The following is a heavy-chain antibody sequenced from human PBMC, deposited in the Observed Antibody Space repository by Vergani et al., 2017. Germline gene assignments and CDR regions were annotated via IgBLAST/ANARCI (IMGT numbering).Heavy chain of an antibody. CDR1: GGSISSGGYY. Sequence: QVQLQESGPGLVKPSQTLSLTCTVSGGSISSGGYYWGWIPQPPGQGLEWFGSIYHSGSTYYHPSLKSRVTISVATSKNPFDLKLSPVSAADAAVYYCARDGLARIAGRIWYFDLWGRGTLVTVSS. CDR2: IYHSGST. D-gene: IGHD6-13*01. J-gene: IGHJ2*01. V-gene: IGHV4-39*01. CDR3: ARDGLARIAGRIWYFDL.